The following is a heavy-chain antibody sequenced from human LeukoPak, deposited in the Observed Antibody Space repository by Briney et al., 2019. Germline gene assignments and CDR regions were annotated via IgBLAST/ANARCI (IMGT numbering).Heavy chain of an antibody. V-gene: IGHV4-39*07. D-gene: IGHD3-10*01. Sequence: PSETLSLTCTVSGDSISSSSYYWGWIRQPPGKGLEWIGSIYFSGSTYYNPSLKSRVTISVDRSKNQFSLKLSSVTAADTAVYYCASGGTMVRGVIMWAPYYYYGMDVWGQGTTVTVSS. J-gene: IGHJ6*02. CDR1: GDSISSSSYY. CDR3: ASGGTMVRGVIMWAPYYYYGMDV. CDR2: IYFSGST.